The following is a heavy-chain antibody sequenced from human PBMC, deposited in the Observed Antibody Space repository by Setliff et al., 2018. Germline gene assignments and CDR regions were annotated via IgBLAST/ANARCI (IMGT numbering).Heavy chain of an antibody. D-gene: IGHD2-2*01. V-gene: IGHV1-18*01. Sequence: VKVSCKASGDTFSSYGINWVRQAPGQGFEWMGWMSVYAQKFQGRVTMTTDTPTSTAYMELRSLTSDDTAVYYCARGPVDFVVVPAAAKFDYWGQGTLVTAPQ. CDR1: GDTFSSYG. CDR3: ARGPVDFVVVPAAAKFDY. CDR2: MSVY. J-gene: IGHJ4*02.